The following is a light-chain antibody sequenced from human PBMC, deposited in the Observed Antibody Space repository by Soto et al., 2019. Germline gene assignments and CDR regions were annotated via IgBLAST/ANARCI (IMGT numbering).Light chain of an antibody. CDR3: QQYGSSVYT. V-gene: IGKV3-20*01. J-gene: IGKJ2*01. Sequence: EIVLTQSPGTLSLSPCEGASLSVKASQSVYNNYLAWYQHKPGRSPRLLIYGASSRAAGIPDRFSGSGSGTDFTLTISRLEPEDFAIYYCQQYGSSVYTFGQGTKVDIK. CDR1: QSVYNNY. CDR2: GAS.